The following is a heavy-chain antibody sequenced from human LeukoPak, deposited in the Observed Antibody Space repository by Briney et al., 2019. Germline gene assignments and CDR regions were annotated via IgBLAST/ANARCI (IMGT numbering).Heavy chain of an antibody. J-gene: IGHJ6*03. CDR3: ARVLRTAAGTVYYMDV. V-gene: IGHV1-8*01. CDR2: MNPNSGNT. Sequence: ASVKVSCKASGYTFTSYDINWVRQATGQGLEWMGWMNPNSGNTGYAQKFQGRVTMTRNTSISTAYMELSSLRSEDTAVYYCARVLRTAAGTVYYMDVWGKGTTVTISS. D-gene: IGHD6-13*01. CDR1: GYTFTSYD.